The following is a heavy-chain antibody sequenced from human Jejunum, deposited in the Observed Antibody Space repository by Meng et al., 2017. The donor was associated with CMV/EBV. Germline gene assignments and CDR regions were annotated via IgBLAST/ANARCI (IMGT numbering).Heavy chain of an antibody. CDR2: NYYSGST. CDR3: ARHQNGGTYPLDY. V-gene: IGHV4-59*08. Sequence: GQCQELGHGLVKPSATLSLPWAVAGGSLSTYYWSWIRQPPGKGLEWIGNNYYSGSTNYNPSLASRVTISVDSSKNQFSLKLSSVTAADTAVYYCARHQNGGTYPLDYWGQGTLVTVSS. J-gene: IGHJ4*02. CDR1: GGSLSTYY. D-gene: IGHD3-16*02.